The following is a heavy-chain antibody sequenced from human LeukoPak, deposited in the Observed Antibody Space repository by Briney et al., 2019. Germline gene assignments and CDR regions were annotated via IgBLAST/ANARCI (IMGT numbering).Heavy chain of an antibody. CDR3: TTSGYGWDYFDF. Sequence: GGSLRLSCAASGFILSSYSMNWVRQAPGKGLEWVGRIKSETDGGTTDYAAPVKGRFTISRDDSKDTLYLQMNSPKTDDTAVYYCTTSGYGWDYFDFWGQGTLVTVSS. D-gene: IGHD6-19*01. J-gene: IGHJ4*02. V-gene: IGHV3-15*01. CDR2: IKSETDGGTT. CDR1: GFILSSYS.